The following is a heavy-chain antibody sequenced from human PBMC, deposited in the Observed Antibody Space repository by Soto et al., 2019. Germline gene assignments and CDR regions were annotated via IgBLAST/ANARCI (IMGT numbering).Heavy chain of an antibody. CDR1: GGSFSGYY. J-gene: IGHJ4*02. CDR3: ARGWIVVGVYGFDY. V-gene: IGHV4-34*01. CDR2: INHSGST. Sequence: QVQLQQWGAGLLKPSETLSLTCAVYGGSFSGYYWSWIRQPPGKGLEWIGEINHSGSTNYNPSLKSRVTISVDTSKNQFSLKLSSVTAADTAVYYCARGWIVVGVYGFDYWGQGTLVTVSS. D-gene: IGHD1-26*01.